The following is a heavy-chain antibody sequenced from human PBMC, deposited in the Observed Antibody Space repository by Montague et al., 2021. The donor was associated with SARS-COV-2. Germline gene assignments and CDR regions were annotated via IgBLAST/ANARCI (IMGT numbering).Heavy chain of an antibody. J-gene: IGHJ4*02. V-gene: IGHV4-4*07. D-gene: IGHD3-10*01. CDR3: ARDRFDFGAGRQGTIDF. Sequence: SETLSLTCSVSGDSITNHYWSWIRQPAGKGLEWIGRMHFTGKTNFSPFFSSRLTMSADTSKNQFSLKLTTVTAADTAIYFCARDRFDFGAGRQGTIDFWGQGTLVTVSS. CDR2: MHFTGKT. CDR1: GDSITNHY.